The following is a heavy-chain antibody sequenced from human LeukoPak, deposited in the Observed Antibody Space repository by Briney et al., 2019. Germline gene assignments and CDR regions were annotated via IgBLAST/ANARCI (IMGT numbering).Heavy chain of an antibody. D-gene: IGHD2-2*01. CDR2: ISYDGSKK. Sequence: PGGSLRLSCAASGFTFSSYGMHWVRQAPGKGLEWVAVISYDGSKKYYADSVKGRFTISRDNSKNTLYLQMNSLRAEDTAVYYCAKDRGYCSRTSCGGRWYYGMDVWGQGTTVTVSS. CDR3: AKDRGYCSRTSCGGRWYYGMDV. J-gene: IGHJ6*02. CDR1: GFTFSSYG. V-gene: IGHV3-30*18.